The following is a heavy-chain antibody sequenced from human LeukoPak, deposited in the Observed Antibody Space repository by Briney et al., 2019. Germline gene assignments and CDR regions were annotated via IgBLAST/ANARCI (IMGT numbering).Heavy chain of an antibody. D-gene: IGHD2-21*02. Sequence: SETLSLTCTVSGGSISSSTYYWGWIRQPPGKGLEWIGTIYYSGSTYYNPSLKSRVTISVDTSKNQFSLNLTSVTAADTAVYYCARRLVAANAVDYWGQGSLVTVSS. CDR1: GGSISSSTYY. J-gene: IGHJ4*02. V-gene: IGHV4-39*01. CDR3: ARRLVAANAVDY. CDR2: IYYSGST.